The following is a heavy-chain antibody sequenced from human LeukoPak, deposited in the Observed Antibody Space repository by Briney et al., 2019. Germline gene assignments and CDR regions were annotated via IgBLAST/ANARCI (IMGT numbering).Heavy chain of an antibody. D-gene: IGHD5-12*01. V-gene: IGHV3-23*01. Sequence: HPGGSLRLSCAASGISLNNYGMSWVRQAPGKGLEWVSSISNGGHHTYYADSVRGRFTISRDNSKNTLYLQMDSLRAADTAVYYCAKVISSYSGYDSYWGQGTLVTVSS. CDR2: ISNGGHHT. CDR3: AKVISSYSGYDSY. J-gene: IGHJ4*02. CDR1: GISLNNYG.